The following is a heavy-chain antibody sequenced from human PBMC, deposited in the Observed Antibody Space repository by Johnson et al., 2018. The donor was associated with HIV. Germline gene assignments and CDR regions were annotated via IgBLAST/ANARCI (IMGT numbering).Heavy chain of an antibody. CDR1: GFTFSSYG. Sequence: QEQLVESGGGLVKPGGSLRLSCAASGFTFSSYGMHWFRQATGKGLEWVSVLYSGGSAYYADSVKGRFTISRDNSKNTLYLQMNSLRAEDTAVYYCASWGILYDAFDIWGQGTMVTVSS. CDR2: LYSGGSA. CDR3: ASWGILYDAFDI. J-gene: IGHJ3*02. V-gene: IGHV3-NL1*01. D-gene: IGHD2-8*01.